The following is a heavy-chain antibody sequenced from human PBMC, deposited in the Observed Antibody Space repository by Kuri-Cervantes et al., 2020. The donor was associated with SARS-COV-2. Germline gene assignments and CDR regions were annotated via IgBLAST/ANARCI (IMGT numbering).Heavy chain of an antibody. Sequence: SETLSLTCAVYGGSFTGYYWNWIRQSPEKGLEWIGSVHHSGSTYYNPSLKSRVTISVDTSKNQFSLKLSSVTAADTAVYYCARVMSGYSYGPLTPDYYYYMDVWGKGTTVTVSS. D-gene: IGHD5-18*01. V-gene: IGHV4-34*01. CDR3: ARVMSGYSYGPLTPDYYYYMDV. CDR1: GGSFTGYY. J-gene: IGHJ6*03. CDR2: VHHSGST.